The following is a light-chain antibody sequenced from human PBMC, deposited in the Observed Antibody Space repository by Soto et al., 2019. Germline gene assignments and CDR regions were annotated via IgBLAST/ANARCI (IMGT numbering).Light chain of an antibody. Sequence: QAVVTQEPSLTVSPGGTVTLTCASSTGAVTSGDYPSWFQQKPGQAPRSLIYSTSKKHSWTPARFSGSLLGGKAALTLSGVQPEDEAEYSCLLCVGGTQLVFGGGTKLTVL. CDR3: LLCVGGTQLV. V-gene: IGLV7-43*01. CDR2: STS. CDR1: TGAVTSGDY. J-gene: IGLJ2*01.